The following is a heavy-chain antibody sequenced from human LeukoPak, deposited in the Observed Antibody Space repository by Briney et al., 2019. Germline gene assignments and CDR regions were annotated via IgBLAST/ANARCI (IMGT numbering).Heavy chain of an antibody. CDR1: GYIFTNYW. V-gene: IGHV5-51*01. CDR2: IYPDDSDT. CDR3: ARRSDSSSYYVLNY. Sequence: GESLKISCKGSGYIFTNYWSGWARQMPGKGLEWMGIIYPDDSDTRYSPSFQGQVTISADKSTSTAYLQWSSLKASDTALYYCARRSDSSSYYVLNYWGQGTLVTVSS. J-gene: IGHJ4*02. D-gene: IGHD6-13*01.